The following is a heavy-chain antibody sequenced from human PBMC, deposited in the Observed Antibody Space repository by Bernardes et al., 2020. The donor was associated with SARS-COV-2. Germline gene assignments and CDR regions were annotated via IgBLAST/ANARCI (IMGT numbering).Heavy chain of an antibody. CDR3: ATFDTTGYYYGA. V-gene: IGHV3-23*01. D-gene: IGHD3-22*01. J-gene: IGHJ5*02. CDR1: GFTLNTYA. Sequence: GGSLRLSCAASGFTLNTYAMTWVRQAPGKGLEWVSSVSGGSSSTYYADSVKGRFTISRDNSKNTLFLQMNSLRAEDTAVYYCATFDTTGYYYGAWGQGTLVTVSS. CDR2: VSGGSSST.